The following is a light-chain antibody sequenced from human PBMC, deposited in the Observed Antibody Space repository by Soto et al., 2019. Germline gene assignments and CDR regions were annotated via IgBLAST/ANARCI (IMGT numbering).Light chain of an antibody. CDR1: SSDVGAYDY. V-gene: IGLV2-14*03. J-gene: IGLJ1*01. CDR3: SSYTSSSTRV. Sequence: QSALTQPASVSGSPGQSIAISCIGTSSDVGAYDYVSWYQQHPDRAPKLMIYKVSNRPSGVSNRFSGSKSVNTATLTISGLQAEDEADYYCSSYTSSSTRVFGTGTKLTVL. CDR2: KVS.